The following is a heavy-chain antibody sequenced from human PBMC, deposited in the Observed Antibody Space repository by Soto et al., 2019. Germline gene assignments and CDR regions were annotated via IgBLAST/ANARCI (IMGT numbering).Heavy chain of an antibody. D-gene: IGHD4-17*01. V-gene: IGHV1-8*01. CDR1: GYTFTSYD. CDR2: MDANSGNT. Sequence: QVQLVQSGAEVKKPGASVKVSCKASGYTFTSYDINWVRQATGQGLEWMGWMDANSGNTGYAHKFQGRVTMTRNPSISTAYMELSRLRSEDTAVYYGARTLYGDNVDYWGQGTLVTVSS. J-gene: IGHJ4*02. CDR3: ARTLYGDNVDY.